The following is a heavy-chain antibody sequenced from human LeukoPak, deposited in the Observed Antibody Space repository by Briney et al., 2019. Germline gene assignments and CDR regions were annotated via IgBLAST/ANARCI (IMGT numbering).Heavy chain of an antibody. V-gene: IGHV4-59*01. CDR1: GGSISSYY. CDR3: AVDHDAFDI. CDR2: IYYSGST. Sequence: PSETLSLTCTVPGGSISSYYWSWIRQPPGKGLEWIGYIYYSGSTNYNPSLKSRVTISVDTSKNQFSLKLSSVTAADTAVYYCAVDHDAFDIWGQGTMVTASS. J-gene: IGHJ3*02.